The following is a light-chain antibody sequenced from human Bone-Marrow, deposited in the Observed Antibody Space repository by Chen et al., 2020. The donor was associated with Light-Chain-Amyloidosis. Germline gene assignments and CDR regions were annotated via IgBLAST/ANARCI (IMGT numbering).Light chain of an antibody. J-gene: IGLJ3*02. CDR2: KSD. CDR3: AAWDGSLSGWV. V-gene: IGLV1-47*01. Sequence: QTLLTHPPSASRTPGQRVTIPCSGSSYNIESNYLFWSQHLPGTAPKLLIDKSDQRPSGVPDRFSGSKSGTSAALAISGLRSEDEGDYYCAAWDGSLSGWVFGGGTTLTVL. CDR1: SYNIESNY.